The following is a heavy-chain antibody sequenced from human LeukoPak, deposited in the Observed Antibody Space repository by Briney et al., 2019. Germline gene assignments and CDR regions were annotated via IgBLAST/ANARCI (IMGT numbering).Heavy chain of an antibody. Sequence: GGSLRLSCADSGFTFSSYAMSWVRQAPGKGLEWVSAISGSGGSTYYADSVKGRFTISRDNSKNTLYLQMNSLRAEDTAVYYCAKVFQDLWFGELLRDYWGQGTLVTVSS. CDR2: ISGSGGST. CDR3: AKVFQDLWFGELLRDY. J-gene: IGHJ4*02. D-gene: IGHD3-10*01. V-gene: IGHV3-23*01. CDR1: GFTFSSYA.